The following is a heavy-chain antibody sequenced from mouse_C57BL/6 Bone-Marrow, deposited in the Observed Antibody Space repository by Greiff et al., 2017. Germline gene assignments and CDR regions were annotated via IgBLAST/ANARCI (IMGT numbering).Heavy chain of an antibody. CDR1: GFTFSDYG. D-gene: IGHD1-1*01. Sequence: EVNLVESGGGLVQPGGSLKLSCAASGFTFSDYGMAWVRQAPRKGPEWVAFISNLAYSIYYADTVTGRFTISRENAKNTLYLEMSSLRSEDTAMYYCARVTTVVPFAYWGQGTLVTVSA. J-gene: IGHJ3*01. CDR2: ISNLAYSI. V-gene: IGHV5-15*01. CDR3: ARVTTVVPFAY.